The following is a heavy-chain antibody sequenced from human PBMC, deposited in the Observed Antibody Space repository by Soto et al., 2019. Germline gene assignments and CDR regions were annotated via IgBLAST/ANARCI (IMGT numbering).Heavy chain of an antibody. J-gene: IGHJ3*01. V-gene: IGHV3-74*01. CDR1: GFTFSSYW. CDR3: ARVVPNHYVFDV. CDR2: IKTDGSST. D-gene: IGHD4-17*01. Sequence: EAQLVESGGGLVQPGGSRRLSCAASGFTFSSYWMHWVRQAPGKGLVWVSRIKTDGSSTNYADSVKGRFTISRDNAKNTLYLEINSLRDEDTAVYYCARVVPNHYVFDVWGQGTMVTVSS.